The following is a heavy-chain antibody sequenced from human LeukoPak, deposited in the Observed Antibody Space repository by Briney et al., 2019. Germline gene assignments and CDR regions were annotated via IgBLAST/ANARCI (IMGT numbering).Heavy chain of an antibody. CDR2: IYYSGST. CDR1: GGSISSYY. Sequence: PSETLSLTCTVSGGSISSYYWSWIRQPPGKGLEWIGYIYYSGSTNYNPSLKSRVTISVDTSKNQFSLKLSSVTAADTAVYYCARRMGATQTYHWFDPWGQGTLVTVSS. D-gene: IGHD1-26*01. J-gene: IGHJ5*02. CDR3: ARRMGATQTYHWFDP. V-gene: IGHV4-59*01.